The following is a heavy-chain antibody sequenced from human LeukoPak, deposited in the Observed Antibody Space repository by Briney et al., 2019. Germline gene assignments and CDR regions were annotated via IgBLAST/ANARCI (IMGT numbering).Heavy chain of an antibody. V-gene: IGHV1-2*02. CDR2: INPNSGGT. J-gene: IGHJ4*02. CDR1: GYTFTCYY. Sequence: ASVKLSFKASGYTFTCYYMHWVRQAPGQGLEWMGWINPNSGGTNYAQKFQGRVTMTRVTSISTAYMELIRLRSDDTAVYYSARDPAVETFDYWRQGPLVSVSS. CDR3: ARDPAVETFDY. D-gene: IGHD6-19*01.